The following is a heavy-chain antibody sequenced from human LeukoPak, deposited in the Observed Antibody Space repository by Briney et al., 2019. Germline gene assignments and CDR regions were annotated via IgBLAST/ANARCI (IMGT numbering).Heavy chain of an antibody. V-gene: IGHV4-38-2*01. D-gene: IGHD6-13*01. Sequence: GSLRLSCVGSGFTFSGYYMNWIRQPPGKGLEWIGSIYYSGSTYYNPSLKSRVTISVDTSKNQFSLKLSSVTAADTAVYYCARSRGSSWQTALSYWYFDLWGRGTLVTVSS. CDR3: ARSRGSSWQTALSYWYFDL. J-gene: IGHJ2*01. CDR2: IYYSGST. CDR1: GFTFSGYY.